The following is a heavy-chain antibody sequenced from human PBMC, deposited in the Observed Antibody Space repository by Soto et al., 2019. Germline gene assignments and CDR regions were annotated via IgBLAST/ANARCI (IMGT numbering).Heavy chain of an antibody. V-gene: IGHV1-18*01. Sequence: QVQLVQPGAEVKKPGASVKVSCKASGYTFTSYGISWVRQAPGQGLAWMGWISAYNGNTNYAQKLQGRVTMTTDTSTSTAYMELRSLRSDDTAVYYCARDRIIRRRRGVLDYWGQGTLVTVSS. CDR2: ISAYNGNT. J-gene: IGHJ4*02. CDR1: GYTFTSYG. CDR3: ARDRIIRRRRGVLDY. D-gene: IGHD3-10*01.